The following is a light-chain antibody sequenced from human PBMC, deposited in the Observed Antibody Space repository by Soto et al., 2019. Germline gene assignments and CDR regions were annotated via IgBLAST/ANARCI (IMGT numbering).Light chain of an antibody. CDR3: QQYNSWPS. V-gene: IGKV3-15*01. J-gene: IGKJ2*01. CDR2: DAS. CDR1: QSVARN. Sequence: ERVMTQSPATLSVSPGERATLSCRASQSVARNLAWYQQKPGQAPRLLIYDASTRATGVPARFSGSGSGTEFTLTISSLQSEDFAIYYCQQYNSWPSFGQGTILEIK.